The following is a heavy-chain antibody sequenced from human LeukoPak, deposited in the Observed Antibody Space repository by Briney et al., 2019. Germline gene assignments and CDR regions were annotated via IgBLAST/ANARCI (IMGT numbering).Heavy chain of an antibody. D-gene: IGHD4-17*01. V-gene: IGHV3-48*03. CDR3: TRDRDGDLYFDY. CDR2: ISSSGSSI. J-gene: IGHJ4*02. CDR1: GFTFSSYE. Sequence: PGGSLRLSCAASGFTFSSYEMNWVRQAPGKGLEWVSYISSSGSSIYYADSVKGRFTTSRDNAKNSLYLQMNSLRAEDTAVYYCTRDRDGDLYFDYWGQGTLVTVSS.